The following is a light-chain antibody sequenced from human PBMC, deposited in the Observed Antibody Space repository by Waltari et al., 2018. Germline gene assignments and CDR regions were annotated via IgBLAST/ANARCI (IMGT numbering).Light chain of an antibody. CDR3: QQGNRFPPT. CDR1: QGISTW. Sequence: IQMTQSPSSVSASVGDRVTITCRASQGISTWLAWYQQKPGQAPKVLIYGASTLLTGVPSRFSGSGSGTEFTLTISGLQPEDFATYFCQQGNRFPPTFGQGTRVEV. CDR2: GAS. J-gene: IGKJ1*01. V-gene: IGKV1-12*01.